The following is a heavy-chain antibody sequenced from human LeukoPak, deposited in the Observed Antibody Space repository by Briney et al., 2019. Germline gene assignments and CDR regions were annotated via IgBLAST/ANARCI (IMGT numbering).Heavy chain of an antibody. CDR3: ARDQPGIAVAGFLRRFDY. CDR2: IYTSGST. D-gene: IGHD6-19*01. V-gene: IGHV4-61*02. CDR1: GGSISSGDYY. Sequence: PSQTLSLTCTVSGGSISSGDYYWTWIRQPAGKGLEWIGRIYTSGSTNYNPSLKSRVTISVDTSKNQFSLKLSSVTAADTAVYYCARDQPGIAVAGFLRRFDYWGQGTLVTVSS. J-gene: IGHJ4*02.